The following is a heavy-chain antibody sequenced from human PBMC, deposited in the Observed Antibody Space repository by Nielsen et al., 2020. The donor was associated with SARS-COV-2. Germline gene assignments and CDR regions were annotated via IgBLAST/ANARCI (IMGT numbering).Heavy chain of an antibody. D-gene: IGHD3-10*01. J-gene: IGHJ4*02. V-gene: IGHV3-23*01. CDR3: AKDRSVLLWFGELFQDFDY. CDR1: GFTFSSYA. Sequence: GGSLRLSCAASGFTFSSYAMNWVRQAPGKGLEWVSYISSSGSTIYYADSVKGRFTISRDNSKNTLYLQMNSLRAEDTAVYYCAKDRSVLLWFGELFQDFDYWGQGTLVTVSS. CDR2: ISSSGSTI.